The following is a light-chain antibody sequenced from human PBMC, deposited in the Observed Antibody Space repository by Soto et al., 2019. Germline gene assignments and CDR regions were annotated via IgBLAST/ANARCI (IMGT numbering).Light chain of an antibody. J-gene: IGKJ4*01. CDR3: QQSDNLPLT. CDR1: QSISSW. Sequence: DIQMTQSPPTLYASVGDRVTITCRASQSISSWLAWYQQKKGKAPKLLIYKASSLESGVSSRFSGSGSWTDFTLTISRLQPEDIATDYCQQSDNLPLTFGGGTQVEIK. V-gene: IGKV1-5*03. CDR2: KAS.